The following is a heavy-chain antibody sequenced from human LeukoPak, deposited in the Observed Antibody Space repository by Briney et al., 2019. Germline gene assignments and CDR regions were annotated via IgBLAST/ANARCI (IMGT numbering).Heavy chain of an antibody. J-gene: IGHJ4*02. CDR2: IYYSGST. Sequence: SETLSLTCTVPGGSISSGGYYWSWIRQHPGKGLEWIGYIYYSGSTYYNPSLKSRVTISVDTSKNQFSLKLSSVTAADTAVYYCAREGRNYYDSSGYYFRDYWGQGTLVTVSS. D-gene: IGHD3-22*01. CDR3: AREGRNYYDSSGYYFRDY. CDR1: GGSISSGGYY. V-gene: IGHV4-31*03.